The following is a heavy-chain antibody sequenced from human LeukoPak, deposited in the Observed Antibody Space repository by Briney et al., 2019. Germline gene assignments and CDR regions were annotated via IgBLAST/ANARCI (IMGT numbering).Heavy chain of an antibody. CDR1: GFTFSSYW. Sequence: PGGSLRLSCAASGFTFSSYWMTWVRQAPGKGLEWVASMKQYGNENYYVESVKGRFIISRDNAKNSLYLQMNSLRVEDTALYYCAGEGSRSIGPPDYWGQGTLVTVSS. V-gene: IGHV3-7*01. D-gene: IGHD3-22*01. J-gene: IGHJ4*02. CDR3: AGEGSRSIGPPDY. CDR2: MKQYGNEN.